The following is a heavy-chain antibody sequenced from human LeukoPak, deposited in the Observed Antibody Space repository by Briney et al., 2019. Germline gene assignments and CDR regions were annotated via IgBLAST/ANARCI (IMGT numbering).Heavy chain of an antibody. Sequence: VGSLSLSCAASGFSFSSYTMNWVLQAPGNGLDSVSSIPSSSSYIYYADSVKGRFTISRDNAKNSLYLQMNSLRAEDTAVYYCAREVAVTTFPYYYYGMDVWGQGTTVTVSS. J-gene: IGHJ6*02. D-gene: IGHD3-22*01. CDR3: AREVAVTTFPYYYYGMDV. CDR1: GFSFSSYT. V-gene: IGHV3-21*01. CDR2: IPSSSSYI.